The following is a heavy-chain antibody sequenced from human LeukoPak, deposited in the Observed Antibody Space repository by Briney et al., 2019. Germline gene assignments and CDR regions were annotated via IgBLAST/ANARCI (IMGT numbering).Heavy chain of an antibody. CDR1: GYTFTSYG. D-gene: IGHD1-1*01. CDR3: ARESNWAYYFDY. J-gene: IGHJ4*02. CDR2: SSTYNSDT. Sequence: ASVKVSCKASGYTFTSYGISWVRQAPGQGLEWMGWSSTYNSDTKYAQSLQGRVTMTTDTSTNTAYKELRDLRSDDTAVYYCARESNWAYYFDYWGQGTLV. V-gene: IGHV1-18*01.